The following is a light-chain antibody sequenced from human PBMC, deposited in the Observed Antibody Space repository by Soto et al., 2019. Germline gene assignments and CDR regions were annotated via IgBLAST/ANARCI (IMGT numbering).Light chain of an antibody. V-gene: IGKV3-11*01. J-gene: IGKJ1*01. CDR2: DAS. CDR3: QQRSNWPLT. Sequence: EIVLTQSPATLSLSPGERATLSCRASQSVSSYFAWYQQKPGQAPRLLIYDASNRATGIPARFSGSGSGTDFALTISSLEPEDCAVYYCQQRSNWPLTCGQGTKVEIK. CDR1: QSVSSY.